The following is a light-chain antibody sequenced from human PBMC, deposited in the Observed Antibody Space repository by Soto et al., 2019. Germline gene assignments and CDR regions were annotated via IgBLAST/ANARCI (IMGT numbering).Light chain of an antibody. CDR2: EVS. Sequence: QSALAQPASVSGSPGQSITISCTGTSSDVGAYNRVSWYQQHSGKAPKLMIYEVSNRPSGVSNRFSGSKSGSTASLTISGLQAEDEADYYCLSYTTSSSYVFGTGTKVTVL. CDR3: LSYTTSSSYV. J-gene: IGLJ1*01. CDR1: SSDVGAYNR. V-gene: IGLV2-14*01.